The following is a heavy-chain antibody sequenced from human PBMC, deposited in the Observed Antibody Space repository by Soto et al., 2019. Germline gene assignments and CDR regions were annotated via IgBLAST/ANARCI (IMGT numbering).Heavy chain of an antibody. CDR3: ARGRVDTVDSSGCYEY. J-gene: IGHJ4*02. CDR1: GGTISSYY. D-gene: IGHD3-22*01. V-gene: IGHV4-59*12. CDR2: IYYSGST. Sequence: SGTLSLTCTVSGGTISSYYLTWIRKPPGKGLEWIGYIYYSGSTNYNPSLKSRVTISVDTSKSQFSLKLTSVTAADRAVYYCARGRVDTVDSSGCYEYWGQGTPVTVPS.